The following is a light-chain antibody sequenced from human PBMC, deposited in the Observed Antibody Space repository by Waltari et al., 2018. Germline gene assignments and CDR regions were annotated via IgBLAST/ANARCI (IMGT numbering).Light chain of an antibody. Sequence: EIVLTQSPGTLSLSLGDRATLSCRASQSIGRSVVWYQQRPGQAPRLLIYEISRRATGIPDRVSGSGYGTDFSLTISRLEPEDFAVYYCQKYERLPATFGQGTTVEIK. CDR2: EIS. CDR1: QSIGRS. CDR3: QKYERLPAT. J-gene: IGKJ1*01. V-gene: IGKV3-20*01.